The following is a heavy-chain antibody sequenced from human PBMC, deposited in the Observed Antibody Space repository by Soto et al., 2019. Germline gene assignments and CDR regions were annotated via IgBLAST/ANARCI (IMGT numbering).Heavy chain of an antibody. Sequence: QVQLVESGGGVVQPGRSLRLSCVASGFTFSTYAMHWVRQAPGKGLEWVAVISYVGSNEYYADSVKGRFTISRDNSKNTLYLQMNSLRAEDTAIYYCARPQTYSSGWYSHCYGMDVWGQGTTVTVSS. D-gene: IGHD6-13*01. CDR3: ARPQTYSSGWYSHCYGMDV. J-gene: IGHJ6*02. CDR1: GFTFSTYA. V-gene: IGHV3-30-3*01. CDR2: ISYVGSNE.